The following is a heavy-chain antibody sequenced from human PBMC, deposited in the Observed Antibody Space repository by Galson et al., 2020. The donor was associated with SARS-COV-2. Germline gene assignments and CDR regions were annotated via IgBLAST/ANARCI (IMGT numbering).Heavy chain of an antibody. J-gene: IGHJ4*02. Sequence: SETLSLTCAVYGGSFSGYYWSWIRQPPGKGLEWLGEINHSGSTNYNPSLKSRVTISVDTSKNQFSLKLSSVTAADTAVYYCARPRKPYYYDSSGYYDYWGQGTLVTVSS. V-gene: IGHV4-34*01. CDR1: GGSFSGYY. CDR2: INHSGST. D-gene: IGHD3-22*01. CDR3: ARPRKPYYYDSSGYYDY.